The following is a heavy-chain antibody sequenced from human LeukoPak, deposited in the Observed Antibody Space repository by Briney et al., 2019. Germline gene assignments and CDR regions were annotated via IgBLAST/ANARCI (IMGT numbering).Heavy chain of an antibody. CDR1: GFTFSSYG. CDR2: IWYDGSNK. Sequence: GRSLRLSCAASGFTFSSYGMHWVRQAPGKGLEWVAVIWYDGSNKYYADSVKGRFTISRDNSKNTLYLQMNSLRAEDTAVHYCARMVDKSLFDYWGQGTLVTVSS. CDR3: ARMVDKSLFDY. D-gene: IGHD5-12*01. V-gene: IGHV3-33*01. J-gene: IGHJ4*02.